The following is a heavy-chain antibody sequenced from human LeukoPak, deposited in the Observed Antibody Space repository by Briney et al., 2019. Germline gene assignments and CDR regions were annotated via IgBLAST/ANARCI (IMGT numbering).Heavy chain of an antibody. CDR2: INPSGGST. D-gene: IGHD3-22*01. J-gene: IGHJ5*02. V-gene: IGHV1-46*01. CDR1: GYTFTSYY. CDR3: AREGSHYYDSSGYRGYWFDP. Sequence: ASVKVSCKASGYTFTSYYMHWVRQAPGQGLEWMGIINPSGGSTSYAQKFQGRVTMTRDTSTSTVYMELRSLRSEDTAVYYCAREGSHYYDSSGYRGYWFDPWGQGTLVTVSS.